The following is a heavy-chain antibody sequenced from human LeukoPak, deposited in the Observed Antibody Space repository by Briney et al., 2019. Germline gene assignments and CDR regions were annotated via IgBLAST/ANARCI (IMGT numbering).Heavy chain of an antibody. CDR1: GYTFTSYY. D-gene: IGHD4-11*01. CDR3: TRVEETATTAAIIRKYSYYYYYMDV. V-gene: IGHV1-46*01. J-gene: IGHJ6*03. CDR2: INPSGGST. Sequence: ASVKVSCKASGYTFTSYYMHWVRQAPGQGLEWMGIINPSGGSTSYAQKFQGRVTMTRDMSTSTVYMELSSLRSEDTAVYYCTRVEETATTAAIIRKYSYYYYYMDVWGKGNTVTVSS.